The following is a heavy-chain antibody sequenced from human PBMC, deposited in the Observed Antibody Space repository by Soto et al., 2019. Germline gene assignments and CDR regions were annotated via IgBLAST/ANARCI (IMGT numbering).Heavy chain of an antibody. Sequence: QVQLVESGGGVVQPGRSLRLSCAASGFTFSSYGMHWVRQAPGKGLEWVAVISYDGSNKYYADSVKGRFTISRDNSKNTLYLQMNRLRAEDTAVYYCAKDLLRDDSYGQRGEVDYYYYGMDVWGQGTTVTVSS. V-gene: IGHV3-30*18. CDR3: AKDLLRDDSYGQRGEVDYYYYGMDV. CDR2: ISYDGSNK. J-gene: IGHJ6*02. D-gene: IGHD5-18*01. CDR1: GFTFSSYG.